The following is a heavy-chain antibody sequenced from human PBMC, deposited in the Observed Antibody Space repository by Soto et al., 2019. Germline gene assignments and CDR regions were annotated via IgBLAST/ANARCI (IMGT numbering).Heavy chain of an antibody. CDR2: IYSGGST. J-gene: IGHJ6*02. Sequence: GGSLRLSCAASGFTVSSNYMSWVRQAPGKGLEWVSVIYSGGSTYYADSVKGRFTISRDNSKNTLYLQMNSLRAEDTAVYYCARGLFTIFGETYYYGMDVWGQGTTVTVSS. V-gene: IGHV3-53*01. D-gene: IGHD3-3*01. CDR1: GFTVSSNY. CDR3: ARGLFTIFGETYYYGMDV.